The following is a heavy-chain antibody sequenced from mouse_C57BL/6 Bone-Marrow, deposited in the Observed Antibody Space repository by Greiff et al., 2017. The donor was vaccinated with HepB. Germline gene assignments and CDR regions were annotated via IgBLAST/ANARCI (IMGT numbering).Heavy chain of an antibody. Sequence: QVQLQQSGPELVKPGASVKISCKASGYAFSSSWMNWVKQRPGKGLEWIGRIYPGDGDTNYNGKFKGKATLTADKSSSTAYMQLSSLTSEDSAVYFCAREGLTAMDYWGQGTSVTVSS. CDR3: AREGLTAMDY. CDR1: GYAFSSSW. J-gene: IGHJ4*01. D-gene: IGHD3-3*01. V-gene: IGHV1-82*01. CDR2: IYPGDGDT.